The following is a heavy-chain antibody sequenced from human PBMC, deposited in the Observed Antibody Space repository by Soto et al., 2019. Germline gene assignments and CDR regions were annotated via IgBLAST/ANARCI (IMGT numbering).Heavy chain of an antibody. CDR3: ARDRHYYGSGVMDV. CDR2: IKQDGSEK. Sequence: GGSLRLSCAASGFTFSSYWMSWVRQAPGKGLEWVANIKQDGSEKYYVDSVKGRFTISRDNAKNSLYLQMNSLRAEDTAVYYCARDRHYYGSGVMDVWGKGTTVTVSS. D-gene: IGHD3-10*01. J-gene: IGHJ6*04. V-gene: IGHV3-7*01. CDR1: GFTFSSYW.